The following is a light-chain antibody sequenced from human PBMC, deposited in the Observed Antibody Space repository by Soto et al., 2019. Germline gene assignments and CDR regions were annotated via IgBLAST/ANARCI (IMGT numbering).Light chain of an antibody. CDR3: QQYDDYWT. J-gene: IGKJ1*01. V-gene: IGKV1-5*01. CDR1: QRLSSW. CDR2: DTS. Sequence: DIQMTQSPSTLSASVGDRVMITCRASQRLSSWLAWYQQKPGQAPKLLIFDTSKLESGVPSRFSGSGSGTEFTLTISSLQPDDFATYYCQQYDDYWTFGQGTKVDIK.